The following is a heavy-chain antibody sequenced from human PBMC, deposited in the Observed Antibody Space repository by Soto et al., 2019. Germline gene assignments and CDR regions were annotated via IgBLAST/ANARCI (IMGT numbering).Heavy chain of an antibody. D-gene: IGHD1-26*01. CDR3: AGGDGGATNG. CDR2: IYYSGST. V-gene: IGHV4-61*01. Sequence: QVQLQESGPGLVKPSETLSLTCTVSGGSVSSGSYYWSWIRQPPGKGLEWIGYIYYSGSTNYNPPLKSRVTISVETSKNQFSLKLSSVTAADTAVYYCAGGDGGATNGWGQGTLVTVSS. J-gene: IGHJ4*02. CDR1: GGSVSSGSYY.